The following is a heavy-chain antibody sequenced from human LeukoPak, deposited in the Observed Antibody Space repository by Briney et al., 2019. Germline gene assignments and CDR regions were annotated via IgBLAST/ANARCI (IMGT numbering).Heavy chain of an antibody. CDR3: ARDPYRSSTSCYSRFWFDP. Sequence: ASVKVSCEASGDTFTSYYLHWVRNRPGQGHEWKGIIKPSGGSTSDAQKSPGRVTMTRDMSTSTVHMELSRLRSEHTAVYYCARDPYRSSTSCYSRFWFDPWGQATLVTVSS. CDR1: GDTFTSYY. D-gene: IGHD2-2*02. V-gene: IGHV1-46*01. J-gene: IGHJ5*02. CDR2: IKPSGGST.